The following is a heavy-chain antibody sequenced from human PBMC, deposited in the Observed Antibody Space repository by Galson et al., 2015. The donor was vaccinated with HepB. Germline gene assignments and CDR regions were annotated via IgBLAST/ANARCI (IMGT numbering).Heavy chain of an antibody. Sequence: SVKVSCKASGGTFSSYAISWVRQAPGQGLEWMGGIIPIFGTANYAQKFQGRVTITADKSTSTAYMELSSLRSEDTAVYYCARGLSLYGGISAFDIWGQGTMVTVSS. J-gene: IGHJ3*02. V-gene: IGHV1-69*06. CDR2: IIPIFGTA. D-gene: IGHD4-23*01. CDR3: ARGLSLYGGISAFDI. CDR1: GGTFSSYA.